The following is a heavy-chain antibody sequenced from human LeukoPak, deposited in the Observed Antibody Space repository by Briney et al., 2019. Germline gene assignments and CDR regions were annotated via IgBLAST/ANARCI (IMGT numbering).Heavy chain of an antibody. J-gene: IGHJ4*02. D-gene: IGHD3-16*02. CDR2: IYPGDSDT. Sequence: GESLKISCKGSGYRFTSYWIGWVRQMPGKGLEWMGIIYPGDSDTRYSPSFQGQVTISADKSISTAYLQWSSLKASDTAMYYCARPRVGLRLGELSAFDYWGQGTLVTVSS. CDR3: ARPRVGLRLGELSAFDY. CDR1: GYRFTSYW. V-gene: IGHV5-51*01.